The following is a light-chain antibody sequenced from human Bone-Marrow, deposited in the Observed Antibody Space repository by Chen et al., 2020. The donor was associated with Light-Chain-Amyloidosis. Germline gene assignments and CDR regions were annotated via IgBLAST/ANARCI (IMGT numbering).Light chain of an antibody. Sequence: QSALTQPASVSGSPGQSITISCTGTSSDVGHDNHVSWYQQHPDKAPKLMIYEVTNRPSWVHDRFSVSKSDNTASLTISGLQTEDEADYFCSSYTITNTLVFGSGTRVTVL. V-gene: IGLV2-14*01. CDR2: EVT. CDR3: SSYTITNTLV. J-gene: IGLJ1*01. CDR1: SSDVGHDNH.